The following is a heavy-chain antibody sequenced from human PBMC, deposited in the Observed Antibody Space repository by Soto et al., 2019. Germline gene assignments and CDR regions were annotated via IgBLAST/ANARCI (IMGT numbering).Heavy chain of an antibody. V-gene: IGHV4-39*01. CDR2: IYYNGST. J-gene: IGHJ3*02. D-gene: IGHD3-3*01. CDR3: ARPTIFGVVTDAFDI. CDR1: GGSIRTSRYY. Sequence: SETLSLTCTVSGGSIRTSRYYWGWIRQAPGKGLEWIGSIYYNGSTSYNPSLTSRVTISVDTSKNKFSMKLSSVTAADTAVYYCARPTIFGVVTDAFDIWGQGTMVTVSS.